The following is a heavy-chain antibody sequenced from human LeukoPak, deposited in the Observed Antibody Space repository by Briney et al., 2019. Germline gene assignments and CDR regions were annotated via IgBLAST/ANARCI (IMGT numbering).Heavy chain of an antibody. CDR3: AKAMVRGVSLDY. Sequence: GGSLRLSCAASGFTFSSYAMSWVRQAPGKGLEWVSAISGSGGSTYYADSVKGRFTISRDNSKNTLYLQMNSLRAEDTALYYCAKAMVRGVSLDYWGQGTLVTVSS. J-gene: IGHJ4*02. CDR1: GFTFSSYA. D-gene: IGHD3-10*01. CDR2: ISGSGGST. V-gene: IGHV3-23*01.